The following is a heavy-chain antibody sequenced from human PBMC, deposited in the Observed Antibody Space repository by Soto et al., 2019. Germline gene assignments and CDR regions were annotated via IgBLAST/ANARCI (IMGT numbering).Heavy chain of an antibody. V-gene: IGHV1-18*01. D-gene: IGHD5-18*01. Sequence: ASVKVSCKASGYTFTSYGISWVRQAPGQGLEWMGWISAYNGNTNYAQKLQGRVTMTTDTSTSTAYMELRSLRSDDTAVYYCARDRGVGWPPRPDTGYYYYYGMDVWGQGTTVTVSS. J-gene: IGHJ6*02. CDR2: ISAYNGNT. CDR1: GYTFTSYG. CDR3: ARDRGVGWPPRPDTGYYYYYGMDV.